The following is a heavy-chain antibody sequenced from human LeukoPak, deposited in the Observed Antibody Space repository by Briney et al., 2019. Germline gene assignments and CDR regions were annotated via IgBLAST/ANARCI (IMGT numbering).Heavy chain of an antibody. J-gene: IGHJ4*02. CDR1: GGIFSSYA. D-gene: IGHD5-12*01. V-gene: IGHV1-69*01. CDR2: IIPIFGTA. CDR3: ARDSVGGYSGYDGFDY. Sequence: ASVKVSCKASGGIFSSYAISWVRQAPGRGLEWMGGIIPIFGTANYAQKFQGRVTITADESTSTAYMELSSLRSEDTAVYYCARDSVGGYSGYDGFDYWGQGTLVTVSS.